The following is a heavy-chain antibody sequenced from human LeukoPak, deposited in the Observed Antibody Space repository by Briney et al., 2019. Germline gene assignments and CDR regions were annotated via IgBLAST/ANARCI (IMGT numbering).Heavy chain of an antibody. CDR2: ISSSSSYI. J-gene: IGHJ4*02. CDR1: GFTFSSYS. CDR3: ARADWGSSGFDY. V-gene: IGHV3-21*01. D-gene: IGHD6-19*01. Sequence: PGGSLRLSCAASGFTFSSYSMNWVRQAPGKGLEWVSSISSSSSYIYYADSVKGRFTISRDNAKNSLYLQMNSLRAEDTAVYYCARADWGSSGFDYWGQGTLVTVSS.